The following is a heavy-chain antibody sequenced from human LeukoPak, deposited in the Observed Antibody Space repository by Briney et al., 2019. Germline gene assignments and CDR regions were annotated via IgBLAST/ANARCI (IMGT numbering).Heavy chain of an antibody. V-gene: IGHV4-59*01. D-gene: IGHD6-19*01. CDR3: ASSGWYGNWFDP. CDR2: IYYSGST. J-gene: IGHJ5*02. Sequence: SETLSLTCTVAGGSISSYYWSWIRQTPGKGLEWIGYIYYSGSTNYNSSLKSRVTISVDTSKNQFSLKLSSVTAADTAVHYCASSGWYGNWFDPWGQGTLVTVSS. CDR1: GGSISSYY.